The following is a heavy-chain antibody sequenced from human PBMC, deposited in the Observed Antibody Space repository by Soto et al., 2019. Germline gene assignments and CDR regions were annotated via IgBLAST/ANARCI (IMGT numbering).Heavy chain of an antibody. CDR1: GGSVSSGNYN. D-gene: IGHD2-21*02. Sequence: QVQLQESGPGLVKPSETLSLTYTVSGGSVSSGNYNGSWIRQPPGKGLEWIGYINYSGSTNYNLSRKSRVTIKVDTSKNQCSLKLSSVSAADKGVYHCANTYCGNSPLDYWGHGTLVTASA. CDR2: INYSGST. V-gene: IGHV4-61*01. J-gene: IGHJ4*01. CDR3: ANTYCGNSPLDY.